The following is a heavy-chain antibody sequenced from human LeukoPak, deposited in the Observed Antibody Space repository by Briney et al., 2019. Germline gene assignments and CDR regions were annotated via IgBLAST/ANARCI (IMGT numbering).Heavy chain of an antibody. J-gene: IGHJ3*02. V-gene: IGHV4-59*01. D-gene: IGHD2-2*01. CDR1: GGSISSYY. Sequence: SETLSLTCTVSGGSISSYYWSWIRQPPGKGLEWIGYIYYSGSTNYNPSLKSRVTISVDTSKNQFSLKMRSVNSADTAVYYCARYRAFDIWGQGTVVTVSS. CDR3: ARYRAFDI. CDR2: IYYSGST.